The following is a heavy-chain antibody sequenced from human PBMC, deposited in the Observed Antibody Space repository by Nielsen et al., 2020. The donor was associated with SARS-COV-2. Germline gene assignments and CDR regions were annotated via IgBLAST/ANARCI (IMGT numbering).Heavy chain of an antibody. D-gene: IGHD3-22*01. V-gene: IGHV3-23*01. CDR1: GFTFDFYA. CDR3: ARIPDYYDSSGYSRWTHYYYGMDV. Sequence: GGSLRLSCAASGFTFDFYAMSWVRQAPGKGLEWVSGISGSGRDTYYADSVKGRFTISRDNSKNTLYLQMNSLRAEDTAVYYCARIPDYYDSSGYSRWTHYYYGMDVWGQGTTVTVSS. J-gene: IGHJ6*02. CDR2: ISGSGRDT.